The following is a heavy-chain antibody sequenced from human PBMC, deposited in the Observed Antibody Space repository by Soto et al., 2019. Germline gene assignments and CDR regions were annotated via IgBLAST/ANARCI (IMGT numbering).Heavy chain of an antibody. D-gene: IGHD3-22*01. CDR3: AKALSTYYYDSSGYTLDY. Sequence: QVQLVESGGGVVQPGRSLRLSCAASGFTFSSYLMHWVRQAPGKGLEWMAVISYDESHKFYADSVKGRFTISRDNSQNTLFLPTDSLRADDTAVYFCAKALSTYYYDSSGYTLDYWGQGTLVTVSS. J-gene: IGHJ4*02. CDR2: ISYDESHK. CDR1: GFTFSSYL. V-gene: IGHV3-30*18.